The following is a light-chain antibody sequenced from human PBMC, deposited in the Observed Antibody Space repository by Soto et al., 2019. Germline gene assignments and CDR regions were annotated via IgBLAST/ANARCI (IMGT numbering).Light chain of an antibody. J-gene: IGKJ2*01. V-gene: IGKV1-39*01. CDR1: QSISVH. CDR2: AAP. Sequence: DLQMTQSPSSLSASVRDTVTITCRASQSISVHLNWYQQKPGEVPKLLIYAAPNLHSGVPSRFSGSGSETDFALTISSLQPEDFATYYCQQSYITPYTFGQGTRLEIK. CDR3: QQSYITPYT.